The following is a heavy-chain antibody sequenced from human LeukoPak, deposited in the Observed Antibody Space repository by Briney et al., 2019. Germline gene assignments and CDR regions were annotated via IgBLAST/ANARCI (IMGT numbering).Heavy chain of an antibody. D-gene: IGHD3-10*01. CDR1: GGSISSSSYY. CDR3: ARQQSAGAFDY. Sequence: KPSETLSLTCTVSGGSISSSSYYWGWIRQPPGKGLEWIGSIYYSGSTYYNPSLKSRVTISVDTSKNQFSLKLSSVIAADTAVYYCARQQSAGAFDYWGQGTLVTVSS. CDR2: IYYSGST. J-gene: IGHJ4*02. V-gene: IGHV4-39*01.